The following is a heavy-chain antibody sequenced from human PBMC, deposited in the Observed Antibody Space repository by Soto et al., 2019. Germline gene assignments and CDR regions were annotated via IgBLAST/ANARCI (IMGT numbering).Heavy chain of an antibody. J-gene: IGHJ6*02. V-gene: IGHV4-31*03. Sequence: QVQLQESGPGLVKPSQTLSLTCTVSGGSISSGGYYWSWIRQHPGKGLAWIVYIYYSGSTYYNPSLKSRLTLSVNTSENQFSLKLSALTAADTAVYYCARVCGGDGHHGMDVWGQGTTVTVSS. CDR1: GGSISSGGYY. CDR2: IYYSGST. CDR3: ARVCGGDGHHGMDV. D-gene: IGHD2-21*02.